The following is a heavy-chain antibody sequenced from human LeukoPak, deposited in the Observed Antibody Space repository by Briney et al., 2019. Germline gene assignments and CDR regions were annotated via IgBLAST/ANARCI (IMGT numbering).Heavy chain of an antibody. Sequence: GGSVRLLCAACGXTFSGSAMLWVRKASGKGLVWVGRIRWKSNTDATAYATSVKDRFSISTNNSKNTAYLQLNSLKTEDTAVYYCSAAVGTDFYDYGMDVGGQGTTITVSS. CDR2: IRWKSNTDAT. CDR1: GXTFSGSA. V-gene: IGHV3-73*01. CDR3: SAAVGTDFYDYGMDV. D-gene: IGHD6-13*01. J-gene: IGHJ6*02.